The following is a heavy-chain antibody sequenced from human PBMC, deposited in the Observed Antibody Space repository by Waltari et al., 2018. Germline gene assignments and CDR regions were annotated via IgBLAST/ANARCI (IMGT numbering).Heavy chain of an antibody. D-gene: IGHD5-12*01. V-gene: IGHV4-34*01. Sequence: QVQLQQWGAGLLKPSETLSPTCAAYGGSFSGYYWSWIRQPPGKGLEWIGEINHSGSTNYNPSLKSRVTISVDTSKNQFSLKLSSVTAADTAVYYCARGMGYGGNQYYFDYWGQGTLVTVSS. J-gene: IGHJ4*02. CDR2: INHSGST. CDR3: ARGMGYGGNQYYFDY. CDR1: GGSFSGYY.